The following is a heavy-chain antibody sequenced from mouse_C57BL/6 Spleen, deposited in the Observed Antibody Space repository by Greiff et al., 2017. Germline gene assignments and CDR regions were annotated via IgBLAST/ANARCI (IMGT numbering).Heavy chain of an antibody. J-gene: IGHJ2*01. CDR1: GFSFHTYA. Sequence: EVKLVESGGGLVQPKGSLKLSCAASGFSFHTYAMNWVRKAPGKGLELVAGIRSKSNNYDKYYADSVKYRFTISRDDTEMMLYLQMNNLKTEDTSMYYCVRGLRLDYWGQGTTRTVSS. D-gene: IGHD2-4*01. CDR3: VRGLRLDY. V-gene: IGHV10-1*01. CDR2: IRSKSNNYDK.